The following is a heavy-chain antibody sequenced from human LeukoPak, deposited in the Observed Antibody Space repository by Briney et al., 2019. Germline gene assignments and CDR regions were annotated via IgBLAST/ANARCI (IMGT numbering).Heavy chain of an antibody. D-gene: IGHD3-10*01. CDR2: IYHSGST. V-gene: IGHV4-30-2*01. Sequence: KTSQTLSLTCTVSGGSISSGGYYWSWIRQPPGKGLEWIGYIYHSGSTYYNPSLKSRVTISVDTSKNQFSLKLSSVTAADTAVYYCARDFWFGELLPYYFDYWGQGTLVTVSS. J-gene: IGHJ4*02. CDR3: ARDFWFGELLPYYFDY. CDR1: GGSISSGGYY.